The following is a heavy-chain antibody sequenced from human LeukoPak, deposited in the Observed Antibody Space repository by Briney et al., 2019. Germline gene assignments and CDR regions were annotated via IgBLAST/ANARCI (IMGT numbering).Heavy chain of an antibody. J-gene: IGHJ6*03. V-gene: IGHV4-59*01. D-gene: IGHD6-19*01. CDR3: ARDRYSSGWSLHDYYYMDV. CDR2: IYYSGST. CDR1: GGSISSYY. Sequence: PSETLSLTCTVSGGSISSYYWSWIRRPPGKGLEWIGYIYYSGSTNCNPSLKSRVTISVDTSKNQFSLKLSSVTAADTAVYYCARDRYSSGWSLHDYYYMDVWGKGTTVTVSS.